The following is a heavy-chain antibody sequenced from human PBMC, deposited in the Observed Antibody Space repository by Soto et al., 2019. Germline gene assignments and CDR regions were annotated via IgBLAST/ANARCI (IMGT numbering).Heavy chain of an antibody. CDR2: IYYSGST. CDR3: ARVGHYDGSGYNAFNI. Sequence: QVQLQESGPGLVKPSQTLSLTCTVSGGSISSGGYYWSWIRQHPGKGLEWIGYIYYSGSTYYNPSLKSRVTISVDTSKNQFSLKLSSVTAADTAVYYCARVGHYDGSGYNAFNIWGQGTMVTVSS. J-gene: IGHJ3*02. V-gene: IGHV4-31*03. D-gene: IGHD3-22*01. CDR1: GGSISSGGYY.